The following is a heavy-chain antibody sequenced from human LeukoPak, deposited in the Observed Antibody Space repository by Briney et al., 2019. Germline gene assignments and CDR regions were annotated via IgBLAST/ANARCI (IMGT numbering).Heavy chain of an antibody. CDR3: ARDVLYSGSYCRPFDY. Sequence: SETLSLTCTVSGGSFSSYYWTWIRQPPGKGLEWIGYIDHSGSTNYNPSLKSRVTISSDTSKNQFSLELSSVTAADTAVYYCARDVLYSGSYCRPFDYWGQGTLVTVSS. CDR2: IDHSGST. CDR1: GGSFSSYY. D-gene: IGHD1-26*01. V-gene: IGHV4-59*01. J-gene: IGHJ4*02.